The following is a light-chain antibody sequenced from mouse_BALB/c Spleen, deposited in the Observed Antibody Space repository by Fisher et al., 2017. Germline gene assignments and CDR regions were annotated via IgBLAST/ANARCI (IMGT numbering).Light chain of an antibody. Sequence: IVLTQTTAIMSASPGEKVTMTCSASSSVSYMHWFQQKPGTSPKLWIYSTSNLASGVPARFSGSGSGTSYSLTISRMEAEDAATYYCQQWSSYPPIFTFGSGTKLEIK. CDR1: SSVSY. CDR3: QQWSSYPPIFT. V-gene: IGKV4-57*01. J-gene: IGKJ4*01. CDR2: STS.